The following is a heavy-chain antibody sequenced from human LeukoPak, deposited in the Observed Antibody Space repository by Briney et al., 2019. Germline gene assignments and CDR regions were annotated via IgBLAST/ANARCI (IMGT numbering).Heavy chain of an antibody. V-gene: IGHV3-21*01. D-gene: IGHD6-6*01. CDR3: ATKIAAPH. Sequence: PGGSLRLSCAASGFTFNSYSMNWVRQAPGKGLEWVSCISSSSGYIYYADSVKGRFTISRDNAKNSLYLQMSSLTPEDTAVYYCATKIAAPHWGQGTLVTVSS. J-gene: IGHJ4*02. CDR1: GFTFNSYS. CDR2: ISSSSGYI.